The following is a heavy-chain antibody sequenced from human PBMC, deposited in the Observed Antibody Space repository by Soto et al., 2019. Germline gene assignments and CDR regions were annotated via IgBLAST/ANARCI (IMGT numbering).Heavy chain of an antibody. CDR2: IIPILGIA. CDR1: GGTFSSYT. J-gene: IGHJ4*02. D-gene: IGHD2-2*02. CDR3: ARGHFCSSTSCYITD. V-gene: IGHV1-69*02. Sequence: QVQLVQSGAEVKKPGSSVKVSCKASGGTFSSYTISWVRQAPGQGLEWMGRIIPILGIANYAQKFQGRVTITADKSTSTAYMELSSLRSEDTGVYYCARGHFCSSTSCYITDWGQGTLVTVSS.